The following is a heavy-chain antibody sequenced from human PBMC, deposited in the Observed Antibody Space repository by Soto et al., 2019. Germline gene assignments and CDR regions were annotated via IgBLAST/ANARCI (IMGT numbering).Heavy chain of an antibody. CDR3: ARLIYGIYGNDVFDI. CDR1: GGSISSYY. D-gene: IGHD5-12*01. V-gene: IGHV4-59*01. Sequence: PSETLSLTCTVSGGSISSYYWSWTRQPPGKGLEWIGYIYYSGSTNYNPSLKSRVTISVDTSKNQFSLKLSSVTAADTAVYYCARLIYGIYGNDVFDIWGQGKMVTVSS. J-gene: IGHJ3*02. CDR2: IYYSGST.